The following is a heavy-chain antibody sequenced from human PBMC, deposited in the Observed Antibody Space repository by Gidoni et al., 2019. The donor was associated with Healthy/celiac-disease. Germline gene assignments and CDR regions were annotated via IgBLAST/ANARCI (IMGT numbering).Heavy chain of an antibody. Sequence: EVQLVESGGGLVKPGGSLRLHCAAPGFTFSSYSMNWGRQAPGKGLEWVASISSSSSYIYYAYSVKGRFTISRDNANNSLYLQMNSLRAEDTAVYYCARDVNGWFDPWGQGTLVTVSS. J-gene: IGHJ5*02. CDR1: GFTFSSYS. CDR3: ARDVNGWFDP. D-gene: IGHD2-8*01. V-gene: IGHV3-21*01. CDR2: ISSSSSYI.